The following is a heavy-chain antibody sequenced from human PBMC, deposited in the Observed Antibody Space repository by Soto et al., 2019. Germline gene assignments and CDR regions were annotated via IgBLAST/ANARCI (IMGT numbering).Heavy chain of an antibody. D-gene: IGHD3-10*01. Sequence: EVQLLESGGGLVQPGGSLRLSCAASGFTFSSYAMSWVRQAPGKGLEWVSAISGSGGSTYYADSVQGRFTISRDNSKNKQYLQMSSLRAEDTAVYYCAKDRTYYYGSGSYYNVPSYFDYWGQGALVTVSS. J-gene: IGHJ4*02. CDR2: ISGSGGST. CDR3: AKDRTYYYGSGSYYNVPSYFDY. CDR1: GFTFSSYA. V-gene: IGHV3-23*01.